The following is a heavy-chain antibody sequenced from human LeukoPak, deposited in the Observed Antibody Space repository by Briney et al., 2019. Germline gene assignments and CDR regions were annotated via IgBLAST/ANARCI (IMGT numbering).Heavy chain of an antibody. D-gene: IGHD2-15*01. Sequence: SETLSLTCTVSGGSISNYYWNWIRQPAGKGLEWIGRIYTSGSTNYNPSLKSRVTMSVDTSKNQFSLKLSSVTAADTAVNYCARGYCSGGSCYPGYFDYWGQGTLVTVSS. CDR2: IYTSGST. V-gene: IGHV4-4*07. CDR3: ARGYCSGGSCYPGYFDY. CDR1: GGSISNYY. J-gene: IGHJ4*02.